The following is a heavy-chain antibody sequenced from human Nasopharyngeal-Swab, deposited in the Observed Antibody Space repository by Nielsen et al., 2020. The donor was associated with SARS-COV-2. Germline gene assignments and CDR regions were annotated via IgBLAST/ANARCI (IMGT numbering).Heavy chain of an antibody. D-gene: IGHD6-6*01. J-gene: IGHJ6*02. Sequence: GSLRLSCAAYGGSFSGYYWSWIRQPPGKGLEWIGEINHSGSTNYNPSLKSRVTISVDTSKNQFSLKLSSVTAADTAVYYCARRAARYYYGMDVWGQGTTVTVSS. V-gene: IGHV4-34*01. CDR1: GGSFSGYY. CDR3: ARRAARYYYGMDV. CDR2: INHSGST.